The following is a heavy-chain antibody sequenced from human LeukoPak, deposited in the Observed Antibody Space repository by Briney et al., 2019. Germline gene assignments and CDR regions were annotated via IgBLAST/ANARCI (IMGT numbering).Heavy chain of an antibody. Sequence: GGSLRPSCAASGFTFNNYDMHWVRQAPGKGLEWVTFIRYDGNEKYYTDSVKGRFTVSRDNSKNTLYLQMNSLRAEDTAVYYCAKDVSGWNDYWGQGTLVTVSS. CDR3: AKDVSGWNDY. J-gene: IGHJ4*02. D-gene: IGHD6-19*01. CDR2: IRYDGNEK. V-gene: IGHV3-30*02. CDR1: GFTFNNYD.